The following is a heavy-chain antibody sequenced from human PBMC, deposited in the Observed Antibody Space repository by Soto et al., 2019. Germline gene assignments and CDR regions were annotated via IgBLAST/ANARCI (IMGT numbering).Heavy chain of an antibody. Sequence: SETLSLTCTVSGGSISSGGYYWSWILQHPGKGLEWIGYIYYSGSTYYNPSLKSRVTISVDTSKNQFSLKLSSVTAADTAVYYCARNGNRLTGYYNYYDSSGSDYWGQGTLVTVS. V-gene: IGHV4-31*03. CDR3: ARNGNRLTGYYNYYDSSGSDY. CDR2: IYYSGST. J-gene: IGHJ4*02. CDR1: GGSISSGGYY. D-gene: IGHD3-22*01.